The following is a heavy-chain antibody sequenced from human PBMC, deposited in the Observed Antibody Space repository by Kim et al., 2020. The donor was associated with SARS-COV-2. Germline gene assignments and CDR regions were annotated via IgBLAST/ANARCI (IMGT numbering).Heavy chain of an antibody. D-gene: IGHD3-3*01. V-gene: IGHV3-21*01. CDR1: GFTFSSYS. Sequence: GGSLRLSCAASGFTFSSYSMNWVRQAPGKGLEWVSSISSSSSYIYYADSVKGRFTISRDNAKNSLYLQMNSLRAEDTAVYYCARERTIYDFWSGYYFYYFDYWGQGTLVTVSS. J-gene: IGHJ4*02. CDR3: ARERTIYDFWSGYYFYYFDY. CDR2: ISSSSSYI.